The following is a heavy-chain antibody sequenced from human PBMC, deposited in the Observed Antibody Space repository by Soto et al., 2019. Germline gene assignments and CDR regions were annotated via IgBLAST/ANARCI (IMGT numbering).Heavy chain of an antibody. CDR1: GFTFSSYW. CDR2: IKQDGSEK. CDR3: ARDRGDFWSGLNWFDP. Sequence: GGSLRLSCAASGFTFSSYWMSWVRQAPGKGLEWVANIKQDGSEKYYVDSVKGRFTISRDNAKNSLYLQMNSLRAEDTAVYYCARDRGDFWSGLNWFDPWGQGTLVTVSS. J-gene: IGHJ5*02. D-gene: IGHD3-3*01. V-gene: IGHV3-7*01.